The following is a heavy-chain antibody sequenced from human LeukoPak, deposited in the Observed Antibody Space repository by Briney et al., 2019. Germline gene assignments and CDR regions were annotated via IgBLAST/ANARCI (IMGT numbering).Heavy chain of an antibody. V-gene: IGHV3-43*02. CDR2: ISADGTT. Sequence: GGSLRLSCTASGFNFDKYAMHWVSQRPGKGLEWVAVISADGTTDHADSVKGRFTVSRDNSKESLFLQMSSLRDEDTALYYCATWAFYHGLDVWGQGTTVTVSS. D-gene: IGHD1-26*01. CDR1: GFNFDKYA. J-gene: IGHJ6*02. CDR3: ATWAFYHGLDV.